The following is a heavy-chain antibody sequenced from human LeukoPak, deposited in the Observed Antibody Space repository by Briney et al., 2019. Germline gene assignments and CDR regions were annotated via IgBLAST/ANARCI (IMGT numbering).Heavy chain of an antibody. V-gene: IGHV1-2*06. CDR3: ARPAGGSGPFDY. J-gene: IGHJ4*02. Sequence: ASVKVSCKASGYTFTGDYMHWVRQAPGQGLEWMGRINPNSGGTNYAQKFQGRVTMTRDTSISTAYMELSRLRSDDTAVYYCARPAGGSGPFDYWGQGTLVTVSS. D-gene: IGHD3-3*01. CDR1: GYTFTGDY. CDR2: INPNSGGT.